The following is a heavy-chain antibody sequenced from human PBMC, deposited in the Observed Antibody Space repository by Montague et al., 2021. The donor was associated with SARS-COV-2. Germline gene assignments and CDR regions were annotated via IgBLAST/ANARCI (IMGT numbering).Heavy chain of an antibody. V-gene: IGHV3-53*01. J-gene: IGHJ6*02. D-gene: IGHD2-15*01. CDR1: GLTVSSNY. CDR3: ARGGGYYSYGMDV. Sequence: SLRLSCAASGLTVSSNYMSWVRQAPGKGLQWVSVIYSGGSTYSADSVKGRFTVSRDNPKNTLILQMNSLRAEDTAVYYRARGGGYYSYGMDVWGQGTTVTVSS. CDR2: IYSGGST.